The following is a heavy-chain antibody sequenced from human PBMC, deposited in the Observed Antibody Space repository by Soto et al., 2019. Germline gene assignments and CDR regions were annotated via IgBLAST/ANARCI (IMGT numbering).Heavy chain of an antibody. CDR3: AVTYYYDSSGYYYYYGMDV. Sequence: GESLKISCKGSGYSFTSYWMDWVRQMPGKGLEWMGIIYPGDSNTRYSPSFQGQVTISADKSISTAYLQWSSLKASDTAMYYCAVTYYYDSSGYYYYYGMDVWGQGTTVTVSS. D-gene: IGHD3-22*01. J-gene: IGHJ6*02. CDR1: GYSFTSYW. V-gene: IGHV5-51*01. CDR2: IYPGDSNT.